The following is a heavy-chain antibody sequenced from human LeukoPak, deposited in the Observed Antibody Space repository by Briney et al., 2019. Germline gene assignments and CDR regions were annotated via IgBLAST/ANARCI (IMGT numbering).Heavy chain of an antibody. CDR1: GFTFSDYY. CDR3: AREARYCSSTSCSRVDY. D-gene: IGHD2-2*01. CDR2: ISSSGSTI. J-gene: IGHJ4*02. V-gene: IGHV3-11*01. Sequence: PGGSLRLSCAASGFTFSDYYMSWIRQAPGKGLEWVSYISSSGSTIYYADSVKGRFTISRDNAKNSLYLQMNSLRAEDTAAYYCAREARYCSSTSCSRVDYWGQGTLVTVSS.